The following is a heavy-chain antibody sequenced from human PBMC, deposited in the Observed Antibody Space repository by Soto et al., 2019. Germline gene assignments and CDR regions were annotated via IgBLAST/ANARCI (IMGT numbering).Heavy chain of an antibody. Sequence: GGSLRLSCAASGFTFSSYWMSWVRQAPGKGLEWVANIKQDGSEKYYVDSVKGRFTISRDNAKNSLYLQMNSLRAEDTAVYYCARTFKYYDILTGLELWSPAHDAFDIWGQGTMVTVSS. D-gene: IGHD3-9*01. CDR3: ARTFKYYDILTGLELWSPAHDAFDI. CDR1: GFTFSSYW. CDR2: IKQDGSEK. V-gene: IGHV3-7*05. J-gene: IGHJ3*02.